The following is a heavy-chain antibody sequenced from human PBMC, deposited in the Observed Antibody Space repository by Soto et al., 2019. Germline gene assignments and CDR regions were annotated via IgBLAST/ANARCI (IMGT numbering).Heavy chain of an antibody. D-gene: IGHD1-26*01. CDR1: GGSFSKYG. Sequence: QVQLVQSGAEVKMPGSSVRISCKASGGSFSKYGISWVRQAPGQGLEWMGGIIPMFGIGNYAEKFLGRVTITADEATSTTHMELSSLRPEDTAVYFCARGYRENYFYAIDVVGQGTTVTVSS. J-gene: IGHJ6*02. V-gene: IGHV1-69*01. CDR2: IIPMFGIG. CDR3: ARGYRENYFYAIDV.